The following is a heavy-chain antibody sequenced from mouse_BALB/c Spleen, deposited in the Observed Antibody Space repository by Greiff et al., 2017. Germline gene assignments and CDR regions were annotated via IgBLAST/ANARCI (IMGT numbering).Heavy chain of an antibody. J-gene: IGHJ2*01. Sequence: DVQLQESGPGLVKPSQSLSLTCTVTGYSITSDYAWNWIRQFPVNKLEWMGYISYSGSTSYNPSLKSRISITRDTSKNQFFLQLNSVTTEDTATYYCARESGTTVFDYWGQGTTLTVSS. V-gene: IGHV3-2*02. D-gene: IGHD1-1*01. CDR2: ISYSGST. CDR3: ARESGTTVFDY. CDR1: GYSITSDYA.